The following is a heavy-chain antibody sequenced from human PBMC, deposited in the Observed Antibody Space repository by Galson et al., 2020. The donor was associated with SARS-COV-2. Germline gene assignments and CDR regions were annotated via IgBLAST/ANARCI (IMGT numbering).Heavy chain of an antibody. CDR1: GGSISSCNYY. V-gene: IGHV4-61*02. D-gene: IGHD3-3*01. CDR2: IYKNGRT. J-gene: IGHJ6*02. CDR3: ARGNSPCVTVSAVHYGTCGMDV. Sequence: SETLSLTCTVSGGSISSCNYYWSWIRQPAGQGLEWIGRIYKNGRTDYSPSLWSQVTISVNTSKNQFALRLSSVTAADTAEYYCARGNSPCVTVSAVHYGTCGMDVWGEGATV.